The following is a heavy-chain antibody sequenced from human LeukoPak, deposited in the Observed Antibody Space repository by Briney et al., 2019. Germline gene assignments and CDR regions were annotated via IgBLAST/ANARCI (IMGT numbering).Heavy chain of an antibody. Sequence: GGSLRLSCAASGFTFSSYNMNWVRQAPGKGLEWVSSISSSSGYIFYADSVKGRFTISRDNAKNSLYLQMNSLRAEDTAMYYCARASDAYSSRWDPNTPSQYWGQGSLVTVSS. CDR2: ISSSSGYI. J-gene: IGHJ1*01. CDR3: ARASDAYSSRWDPNTPSQY. V-gene: IGHV3-21*01. CDR1: GFTFSSYN. D-gene: IGHD6-13*01.